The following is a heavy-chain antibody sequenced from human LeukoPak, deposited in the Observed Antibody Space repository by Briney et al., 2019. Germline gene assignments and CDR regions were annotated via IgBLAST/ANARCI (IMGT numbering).Heavy chain of an antibody. D-gene: IGHD2-15*01. CDR3: ARDRGGGWDDY. J-gene: IGHJ4*02. Sequence: GGSLRLSCVASGFAFSSYWMSWVRQAPGKGLEWVANIKQDGSEKYYVDSVKGRFTISRDNAKNSLYLQMNSLRAEDTAVYYCARDRGGGWDDYWGQGTLVTVSS. CDR2: IKQDGSEK. CDR1: GFAFSSYW. V-gene: IGHV3-7*01.